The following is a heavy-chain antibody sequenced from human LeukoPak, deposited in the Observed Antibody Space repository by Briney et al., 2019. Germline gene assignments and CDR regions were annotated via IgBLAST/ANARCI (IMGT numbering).Heavy chain of an antibody. D-gene: IGHD3-22*01. V-gene: IGHV3-20*04. CDR2: INWNGGST. CDR1: GFTFDDYG. CDR3: ARVLELSGTMIVAGDAFDI. J-gene: IGHJ3*02. Sequence: GGSLRLSCAASGFTFDDYGMSWVRQAPGKGLEWVSGINWNGGSTGYADSVKGRFTISRDNAKNSLYLQMNSLRAEDTALYYCARVLELSGTMIVAGDAFDIWSQGTMVTVSS.